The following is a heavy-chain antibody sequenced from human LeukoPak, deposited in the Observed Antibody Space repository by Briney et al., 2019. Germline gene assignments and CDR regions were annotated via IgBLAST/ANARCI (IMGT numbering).Heavy chain of an antibody. Sequence: ASVTVSCKASGGTFSSYAISWVRQAPGQGLEWMGGIIPIFGTANYAQKFQGRVTITADESTSTAYMELSSLRSEDTAVYYCARVTDDSSGFDYRGQGTLVTVSS. V-gene: IGHV1-69*13. D-gene: IGHD3-22*01. J-gene: IGHJ4*02. CDR1: GGTFSSYA. CDR3: ARVTDDSSGFDY. CDR2: IIPIFGTA.